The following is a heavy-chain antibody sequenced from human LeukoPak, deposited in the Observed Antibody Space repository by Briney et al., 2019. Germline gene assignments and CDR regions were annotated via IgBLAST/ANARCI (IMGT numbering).Heavy chain of an antibody. D-gene: IGHD6-19*01. CDR3: ARDRVLVAGAGNCYYMDV. V-gene: IGHV4-4*07. CDR1: GSSISTYY. CDR2: IYASGSS. Sequence: SETLSLTCTVSGSSISTYYWSWIRQPAGKGLEWIGRIYASGSSNYNPALKSRVTMSVDTSKRQLSLNLSSMTAADTAVYYCARDRVLVAGAGNCYYMDVWGKGTTVTVSS. J-gene: IGHJ6*03.